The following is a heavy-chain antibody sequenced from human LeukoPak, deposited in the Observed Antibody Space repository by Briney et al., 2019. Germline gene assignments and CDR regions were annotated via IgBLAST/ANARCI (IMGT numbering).Heavy chain of an antibody. J-gene: IGHJ4*02. CDR3: ATSRTAAGYY. V-gene: IGHV3-53*01. CDR2: IYSGGST. D-gene: IGHD1-14*01. CDR1: GFTVSSNY. Sequence: GGSLRLSCAASGFTVSSNYMSWVRQAPGKGLEWVSVIYSGGSTYYADSVKGRFTISRDNAKNTLYLQMNTLRAEDTAVYYCATSRTAAGYYWGQGTLVTVSS.